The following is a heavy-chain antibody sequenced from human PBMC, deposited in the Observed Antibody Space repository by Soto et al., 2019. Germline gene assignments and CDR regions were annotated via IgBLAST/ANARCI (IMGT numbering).Heavy chain of an antibody. CDR1: GGSISSYY. CDR2: IYYSGST. D-gene: IGHD1-1*01. CDR3: ARDRRGTFVHPYYYYYGMDV. Sequence: PSETLSLTCTVSGGSISSYYWSWIRQPPGKALEWIGYIYYSGSTNYNPSLKSRVTISVDTSKNQFSLKLSSVTAADTAVYYCARDRRGTFVHPYYYYYGMDVWGQGTTVTVSS. J-gene: IGHJ6*02. V-gene: IGHV4-59*01.